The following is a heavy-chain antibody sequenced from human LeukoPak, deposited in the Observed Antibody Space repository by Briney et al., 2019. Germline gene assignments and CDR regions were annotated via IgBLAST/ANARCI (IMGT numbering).Heavy chain of an antibody. CDR2: IYYSGST. V-gene: IGHV4-59*08. CDR3: ARHQYYDFWSGYPSKFDY. Sequence: PSETLSLTCAVYGGSFSGYYWSWIRQPPGKGLEWIGYIYYSGSTNYNPSLKSRVTISVDTSKNQFSLKLSSVTAADTAVYYCARHQYYDFWSGYPSKFDYWGQGTLVTVSS. D-gene: IGHD3-3*01. J-gene: IGHJ4*02. CDR1: GGSFSGYY.